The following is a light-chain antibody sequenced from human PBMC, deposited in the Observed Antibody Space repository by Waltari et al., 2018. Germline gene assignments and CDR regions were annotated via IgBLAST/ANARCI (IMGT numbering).Light chain of an antibody. Sequence: EIVLTQSPVTASLSPGDRAPLPCRASQSVGSSSLAWYQQKPGQAPRLVIYRASRRATGIPDRFSGSGSGTDFSLTISRLEPEDFAVYYCQQHGTLPATFGQGTKVEIK. CDR3: QQHGTLPAT. V-gene: IGKV3-20*01. CDR2: RAS. J-gene: IGKJ1*01. CDR1: QSVGSSS.